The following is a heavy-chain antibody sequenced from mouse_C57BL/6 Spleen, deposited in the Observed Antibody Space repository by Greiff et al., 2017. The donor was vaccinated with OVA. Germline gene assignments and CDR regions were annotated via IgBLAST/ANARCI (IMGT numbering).Heavy chain of an antibody. CDR3: TTGGNYAWFAY. Sequence: EVQLQQSGAELVRPGASVKLSCTASGFNIKEDYMHWVKQRTEQGLEWIGWIDPENGDTEYASKFQGKDTITADTSSKPAYLQRSSLTSEDAAVCYCTTGGNYAWFAYWGQRTVVTVSA. J-gene: IGHJ3*01. D-gene: IGHD2-1*01. V-gene: IGHV14-4*01. CDR1: GFNIKEDY. CDR2: IDPENGDT.